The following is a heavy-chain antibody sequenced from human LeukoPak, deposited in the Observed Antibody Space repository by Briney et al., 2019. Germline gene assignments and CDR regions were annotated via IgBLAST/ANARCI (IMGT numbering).Heavy chain of an antibody. J-gene: IGHJ4*02. Sequence: GGSLRLSCAASRFTFSSYAMSWVRQAPGKGLEWVSGISGSGGSTYYADSVKGRFTTSRDNSKNTLYLQMNSLRAEDTAVYYCAKDGCSGGRCYDYFDYWGQGTLVTVSS. CDR3: AKDGCSGGRCYDYFDY. V-gene: IGHV3-23*01. CDR1: RFTFSSYA. CDR2: ISGSGGST. D-gene: IGHD2-15*01.